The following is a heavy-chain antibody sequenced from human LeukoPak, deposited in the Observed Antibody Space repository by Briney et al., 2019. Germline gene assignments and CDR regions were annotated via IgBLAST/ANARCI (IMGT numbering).Heavy chain of an antibody. V-gene: IGHV4-59*01. CDR3: ARGGAFDI. Sequence: PSETLSLTCTVSGGSISSYYWSWIRQPPGKGLEWIGYIYYSGSTNYNPSLQSRVTISVDTSKNQFSLKLSSVTAADTAVYYCARGGAFDIWGQETMVTVSS. J-gene: IGHJ3*02. CDR1: GGSISSYY. CDR2: IYYSGST.